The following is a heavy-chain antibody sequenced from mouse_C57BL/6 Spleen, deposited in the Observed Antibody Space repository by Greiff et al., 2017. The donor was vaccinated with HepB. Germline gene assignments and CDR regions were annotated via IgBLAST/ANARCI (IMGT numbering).Heavy chain of an antibody. CDR1: GYTFTSYW. CDR3: ARKLVATNAMDY. J-gene: IGHJ4*01. CDR2: IDPSDSYT. V-gene: IGHV1-59*01. D-gene: IGHD1-1*01. Sequence: QVHVKQPGAELVRPGTSVKLSCKASGYTFTSYWMHWVKQRPGQGLEWIGVIDPSDSYTNYNQKFKGKATLTVDTSSSTAYMQLSSLTSEDSAVYYCARKLVATNAMDYWGQGTSVTVSS.